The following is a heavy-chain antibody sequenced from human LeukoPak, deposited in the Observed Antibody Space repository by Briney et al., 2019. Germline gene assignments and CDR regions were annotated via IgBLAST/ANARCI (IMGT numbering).Heavy chain of an antibody. CDR3: ARGPQGSGTSFRT. CDR1: GFTFSSYS. V-gene: IGHV3-48*02. CDR2: ISSSSSTL. J-gene: IGHJ5*02. Sequence: PGGSLRLSCAASGFTFSSYSMNWVRQAPGKGLEWVSYISSSSSTLYYADSVKGRFTISRDDAKNSLYLQMNSLRDEDTAVYYCARGPQGSGTSFRTWGQGALVTVSS. D-gene: IGHD3-10*01.